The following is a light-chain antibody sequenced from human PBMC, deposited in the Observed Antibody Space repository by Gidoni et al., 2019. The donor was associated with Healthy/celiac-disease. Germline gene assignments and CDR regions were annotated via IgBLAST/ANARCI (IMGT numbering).Light chain of an antibody. CDR3: QQYDNLPLT. J-gene: IGKJ4*01. CDR2: DAS. V-gene: IGKV1-33*01. CDR1: QDISNY. Sequence: DIQMTQSPSSLSASVGDRFTITCQAIQDISNYLNWYQQKPGKAPKLLIYDASNLETGVPTRFSGSGSRTDFTFTISSLQPEDIATYYCQQYDNLPLTFGGGTKVEIK.